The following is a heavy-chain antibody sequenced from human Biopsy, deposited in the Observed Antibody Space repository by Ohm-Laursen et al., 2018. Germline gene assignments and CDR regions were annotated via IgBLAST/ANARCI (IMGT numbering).Heavy chain of an antibody. CDR1: GYTFTSHD. CDR2: MSPNTGNT. V-gene: IGHV1-8*01. CDR3: ARWETTLGRSLDS. D-gene: IGHD1-26*01. Sequence: SVKVSCKASGYTFTSHDINWVQQATGQGLEWMGWMSPNTGNTVYAQRFQDRVTMTSDTSTGTAYMELTSLTSDDTAVYFCARWETTLGRSLDSWGQGTLVAVSS. J-gene: IGHJ4*02.